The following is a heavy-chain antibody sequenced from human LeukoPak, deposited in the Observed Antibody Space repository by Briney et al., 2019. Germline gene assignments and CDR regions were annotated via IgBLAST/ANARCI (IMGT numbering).Heavy chain of an antibody. V-gene: IGHV3-30*02. Sequence: RAGGSLRLSCVASGYTFSGYGMHWVRQAPGKGLEWVAFIHYNGNNRYYADSVKGRFTISRDNSKNTLFLQMNSLRTEDTAIYYCAKVISFGELADSWGQGTLVTVSS. D-gene: IGHD3-10*01. CDR3: AKVISFGELADS. CDR1: GYTFSGYG. J-gene: IGHJ4*02. CDR2: IHYNGNNR.